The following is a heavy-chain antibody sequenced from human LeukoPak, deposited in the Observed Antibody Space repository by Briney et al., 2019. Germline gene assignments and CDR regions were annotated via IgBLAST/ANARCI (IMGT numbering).Heavy chain of an antibody. CDR2: ISGSGGST. Sequence: SGGSLRLSCAASGFTFSSYAMSWVRQAPGKGLEWVSAISGSGGSTYYADSVKGRFTISRDNSKNTLYLQMNSLRAEDTAVYYCAKSLRLYSYGEEQGYYFDYWGQGTLVTVSS. V-gene: IGHV3-23*01. CDR1: GFTFSSYA. D-gene: IGHD5-18*01. J-gene: IGHJ4*02. CDR3: AKSLRLYSYGEEQGYYFDY.